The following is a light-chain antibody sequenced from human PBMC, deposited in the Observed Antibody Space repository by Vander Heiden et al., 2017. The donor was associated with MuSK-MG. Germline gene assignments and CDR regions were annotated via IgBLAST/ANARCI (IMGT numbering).Light chain of an antibody. V-gene: IGKV1-17*01. Sequence: DIQMTQSPSSLSASVGDRITITCRASQGIGNYLVWYQQSPGKAPKRLIYAASSLQTGVPSRFSGSGSGTEFTLTISSLQPEDFATYYCRQHNSYPLTFGGGTKVEIK. CDR2: AAS. J-gene: IGKJ4*01. CDR1: QGIGNY. CDR3: RQHNSYPLT.